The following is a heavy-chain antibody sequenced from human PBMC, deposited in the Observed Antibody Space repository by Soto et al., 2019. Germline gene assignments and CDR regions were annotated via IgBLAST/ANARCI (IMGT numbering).Heavy chain of an antibody. CDR1: GGSFSGYY. CDR3: ARGRVGATKVFDY. D-gene: IGHD1-26*01. Sequence: QVQLQQWGAGLLKPSETLSLTCAVYGGSFSGYYWSWIRQPPGKGLEWIGEINHSGSTNYNPSLKSRVTISVDTSKNQFSLKRSSVTAADTAVYYCARGRVGATKVFDYWGQGTLVTVSS. V-gene: IGHV4-34*01. CDR2: INHSGST. J-gene: IGHJ4*02.